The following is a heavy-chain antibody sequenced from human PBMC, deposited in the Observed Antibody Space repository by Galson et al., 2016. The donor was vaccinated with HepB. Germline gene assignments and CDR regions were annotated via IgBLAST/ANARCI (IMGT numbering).Heavy chain of an antibody. J-gene: IGHJ5*02. CDR3: ARQRRVTPTLLSFDP. CDR1: GDSISGSDW. CDR2: IYHTGTS. V-gene: IGHV4-4*02. Sequence: SETLSLTCAVSGDSISGSDWWSWVRQSPGKGLEWIAEIYHTGTSTLSPSLLSRVTPPVDKSKNQFSLTMNSVTAADTAVYYCARQRRVTPTLLSFDPWGQGILVTVSS. D-gene: IGHD2-21*02.